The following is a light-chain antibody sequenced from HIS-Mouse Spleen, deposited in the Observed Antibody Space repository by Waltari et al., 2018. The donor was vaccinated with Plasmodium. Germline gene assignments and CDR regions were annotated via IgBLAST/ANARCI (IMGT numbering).Light chain of an antibody. V-gene: IGLV3-27*01. CDR3: YSAADNNRV. CDR2: KDS. J-gene: IGLJ3*02. Sequence: SYELTQPPSVSVSPGQTARTTCSGDVLATKYARWFQQKPGQAPVLVIYKDSERPSGIPERFSGSSSGTTVTLTISGAQVEDEADYYCYSAADNNRVFGGGTKLTVL. CDR1: VLATKY.